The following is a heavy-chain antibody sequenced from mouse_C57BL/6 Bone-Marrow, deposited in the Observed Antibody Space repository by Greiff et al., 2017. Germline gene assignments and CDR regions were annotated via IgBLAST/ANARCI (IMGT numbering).Heavy chain of an antibody. CDR2: IYPGSGNT. V-gene: IGHV1-81*01. CDR3: AREDYYVDY. J-gene: IGHJ2*01. CDR1: GYTFTSYG. Sequence: QVQLKQSGAELARPGASVKLSCKASGYTFTSYGISWVKQRTGQGLEWIGEIYPGSGNTYYNEKFKGKATLTADKSSSTAYMELRSLTSEDSAVYFCAREDYYVDYWGQGTTLTVSS.